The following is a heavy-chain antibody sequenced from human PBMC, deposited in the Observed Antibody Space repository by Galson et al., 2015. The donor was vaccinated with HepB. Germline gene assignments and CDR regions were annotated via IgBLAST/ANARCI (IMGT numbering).Heavy chain of an antibody. CDR1: GGTFSSYA. CDR2: IIPIFGTA. CDR3: ARGGIDFNKAVGATIDY. D-gene: IGHD1-26*01. J-gene: IGHJ4*02. V-gene: IGHV1-69*13. Sequence: SVKVSCKASGGTFSSYAISWVRQAPGQGLEWMGGIIPIFGTANYAQKFQGRVTITADESTSTAYMELSSLRSEDTAVYYCARGGIDFNKAVGATIDYWGQGTLVTVSS.